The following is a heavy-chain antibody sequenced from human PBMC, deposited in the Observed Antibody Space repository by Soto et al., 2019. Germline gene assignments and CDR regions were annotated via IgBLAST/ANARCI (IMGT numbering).Heavy chain of an antibody. J-gene: IGHJ4*02. D-gene: IGHD2-2*02. CDR3: ASRKQYCSSTSCYIMY. Sequence: ASVKVSCKASGGTFSSYTISWVRQAPGQGLEWMGRIIPILGIANYAQKFQGRVTITADKSTSTAYMELSSLRSEDTAVYYCASRKQYCSSTSCYIMYWGQGTLVTVSS. V-gene: IGHV1-69*02. CDR2: IIPILGIA. CDR1: GGTFSSYT.